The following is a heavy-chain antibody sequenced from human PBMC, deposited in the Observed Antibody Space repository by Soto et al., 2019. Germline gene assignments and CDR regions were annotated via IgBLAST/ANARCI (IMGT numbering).Heavy chain of an antibody. D-gene: IGHD2-21*02. Sequence: QVQLVESGGGLVKPGGSLRLSCAASGFTFSDYYMSWIRQAPGKGLEWVSYISRSSSYTNYADSVKGRFTISRDNAKNSLYLQMNSLRPEDTAVFYCATFVGVSTANSYYYGLDVWGQGTTVTVSS. V-gene: IGHV3-11*06. CDR1: GFTFSDYY. CDR2: ISRSSSYT. CDR3: ATFVGVSTANSYYYGLDV. J-gene: IGHJ6*02.